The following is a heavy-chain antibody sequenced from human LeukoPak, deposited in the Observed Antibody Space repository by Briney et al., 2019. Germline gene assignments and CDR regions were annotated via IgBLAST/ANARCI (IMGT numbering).Heavy chain of an antibody. CDR1: GFTFSSYA. CDR2: ISGSGGST. CDR3: AKDYGSGSYLSGYNWFDP. D-gene: IGHD3-10*01. Sequence: GGSLRLSCAASGFTFSSYAMSWVRQAPGKGLEWVSAISGSGGSTYYADSVKGRFTISRDNSKNTLYLQMNSLRAEDTAVYYCAKDYGSGSYLSGYNWFDPWGQGTLVTVSS. V-gene: IGHV3-23*01. J-gene: IGHJ5*02.